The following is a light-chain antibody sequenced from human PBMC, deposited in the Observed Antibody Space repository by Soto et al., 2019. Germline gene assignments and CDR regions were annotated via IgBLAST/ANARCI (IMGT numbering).Light chain of an antibody. CDR2: GAS. V-gene: IGKV3-15*01. CDR1: QSVSSN. Sequence: EIVMTQSPATLSVSPGERATLSCRASQSVSSNLAWYQQKPGQAPRLLIYGASTRATGIPARFSGSGSGTEFTLTISSPQSEDFAVYYCQLYGISPHFGQGTRLEIK. CDR3: QLYGISPH. J-gene: IGKJ5*01.